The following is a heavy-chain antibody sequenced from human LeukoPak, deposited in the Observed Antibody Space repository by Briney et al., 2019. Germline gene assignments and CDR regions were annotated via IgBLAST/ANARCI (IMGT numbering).Heavy chain of an antibody. Sequence: GGSLRLSCSASGFTFGDFDMNWVRQAPGKGLEWVSSISSSSSYIYYADSVKGRFTISRDNAKNSLYLQMNSLRAEDTAVYYCARKSGSYMIDYWGQGTLVTVSS. CDR3: ARKSGSYMIDY. CDR1: GFTFGDFD. D-gene: IGHD1-26*01. CDR2: ISSSSSYI. V-gene: IGHV3-21*01. J-gene: IGHJ4*02.